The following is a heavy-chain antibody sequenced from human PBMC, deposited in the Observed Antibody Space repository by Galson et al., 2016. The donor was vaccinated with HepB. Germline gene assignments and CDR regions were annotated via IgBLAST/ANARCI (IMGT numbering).Heavy chain of an antibody. CDR2: ITSTGSYT. Sequence: LRLSCAASGFTFSDNYMSWIRQAPGKGLEWLSYITSTGSYTNYAGSVKGRFTVSRDNAKNSLYLQMNSLRAEDTAVYYCATGPPSYYYDSRGYYSGWGQGTLVTVSS. CDR3: ATGPPSYYYDSRGYYSG. CDR1: GFTFSDNY. J-gene: IGHJ4*02. D-gene: IGHD3-22*01. V-gene: IGHV3-11*06.